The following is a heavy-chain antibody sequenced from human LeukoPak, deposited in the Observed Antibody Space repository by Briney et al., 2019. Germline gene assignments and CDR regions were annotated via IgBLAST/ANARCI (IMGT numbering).Heavy chain of an antibody. CDR1: GGSFSGYY. J-gene: IGHJ5*02. D-gene: IGHD2-2*02. Sequence: SETLSLTCAVYGGSFSGYYWSWIRQPPGKGLEWIGEINHSGSTNYNPSLKSRVTISVDTSKNQFSLKLSSVTAADTAVYYCARTTCDSTSCYTPTYNWFDPWGQGTLVTVSS. V-gene: IGHV4-34*01. CDR3: ARTTCDSTSCYTPTYNWFDP. CDR2: INHSGST.